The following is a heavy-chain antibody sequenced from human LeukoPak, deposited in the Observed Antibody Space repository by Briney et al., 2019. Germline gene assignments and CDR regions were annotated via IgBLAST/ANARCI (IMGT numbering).Heavy chain of an antibody. V-gene: IGHV4-38-2*02. CDR3: ARGREDFDY. CDR1: DYSISSGYY. D-gene: IGHD1-26*01. J-gene: IGHJ4*02. CDR2: IYHSGST. Sequence: SETLSLTCTVSDYSISSGYYWGWIRQPPGKGLEWIGNIYHSGSTYYNPPLRSRVTISVDTSKNQFSLKLSSVTAADTAVYYCARGREDFDYWGQGTLVTVSS.